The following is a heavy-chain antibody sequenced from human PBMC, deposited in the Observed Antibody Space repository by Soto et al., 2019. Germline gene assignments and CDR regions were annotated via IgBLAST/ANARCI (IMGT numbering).Heavy chain of an antibody. CDR2: ISYNGANT. D-gene: IGHD1-1*01. CDR3: ARYIRGPTVFYFDF. J-gene: IGHJ4*01. V-gene: IGHV3-23*01. Sequence: GGSLRLSCAASGFTFRSYAMTWVRQAPGQGLEWVSVISYNGANTYYADSVKGRFTISRDNSKGTVNLQMNTLRVEDTAVYYCARYIRGPTVFYFDFWG. CDR1: GFTFRSYA.